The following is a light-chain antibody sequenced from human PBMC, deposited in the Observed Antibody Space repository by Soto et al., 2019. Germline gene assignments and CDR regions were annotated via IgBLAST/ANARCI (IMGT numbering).Light chain of an antibody. CDR2: EVS. CDR3: TSYTSSSTLDV. V-gene: IGLV2-14*01. J-gene: IGLJ1*01. CDR1: SSDVGGYNY. Sequence: QSALTRPASVSGSPGQSITISCTGTSSDVGGYNYVSWYQQHPGKAPKLMIYEVSNRPLGVSNRFSGSKSGNTASLTISGLQAEDEADYYCTSYTSSSTLDVFGTGTK.